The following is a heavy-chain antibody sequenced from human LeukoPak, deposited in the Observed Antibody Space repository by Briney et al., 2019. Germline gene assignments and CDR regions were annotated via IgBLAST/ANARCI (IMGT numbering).Heavy chain of an antibody. J-gene: IGHJ5*02. CDR1: GGSISSSSYS. Sequence: PSETLSLTCTVSGGSISSSSYSWGWIRQPPGKGLEWIGSIYYSGSTYYNPSLKSRVTISVDTSKNQFSLKLSSVTAADTAVYYCVRSTSYPAVSGWFDPWGQGTLVTVSS. V-gene: IGHV4-39*01. CDR2: IYYSGST. D-gene: IGHD2-2*01. CDR3: VRSTSYPAVSGWFDP.